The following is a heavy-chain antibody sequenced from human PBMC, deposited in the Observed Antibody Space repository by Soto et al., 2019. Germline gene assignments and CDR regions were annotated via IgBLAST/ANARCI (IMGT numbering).Heavy chain of an antibody. Sequence: SETLSLTCTVSGGSISSYYWSWIRQPPGKGLEWIGYIYYSGSTNYNPSLKCRVTISVDTSKNQFSLKLSSVTAADTAVYYCARQRGVLTPFDYWGQGTLVTVSS. D-gene: IGHD3-16*01. V-gene: IGHV4-59*08. CDR1: GGSISSYY. CDR3: ARQRGVLTPFDY. J-gene: IGHJ4*02. CDR2: IYYSGST.